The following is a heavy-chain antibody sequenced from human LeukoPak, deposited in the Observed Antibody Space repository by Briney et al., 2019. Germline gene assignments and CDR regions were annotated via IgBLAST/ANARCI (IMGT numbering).Heavy chain of an antibody. CDR3: PRQGRDGYNYKFDY. D-gene: IGHD5-24*01. V-gene: IGHV4-39*01. Sequence: SETLSLTCSVSGVSISSRSYDWGWIRQPPGKGLEWIGSIYYGGSTYYNPSLKSRVTISVDTSKNQFSLKLSSVTAADTAVYYRPRQGRDGYNYKFDYWGQGTLVTVSS. CDR2: IYYGGST. CDR1: GVSISSRSYD. J-gene: IGHJ4*02.